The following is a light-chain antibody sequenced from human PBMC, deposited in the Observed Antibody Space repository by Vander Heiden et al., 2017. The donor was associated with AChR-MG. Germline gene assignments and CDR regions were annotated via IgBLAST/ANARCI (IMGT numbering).Light chain of an antibody. CDR2: KAS. J-gene: IGKJ4*01. CDR1: QSISIW. CDR3: QQDESSST. V-gene: IGKV1-5*03. Sequence: DIQMTQSPSTLSASVGDRITITCRASQSISIWLAWYQQKPGKAPKLLMYKASSLESGVPSRFSGSGSGTEFTLTISSLQPDDFATYFCQQDESSSTFGGRTKVEMK.